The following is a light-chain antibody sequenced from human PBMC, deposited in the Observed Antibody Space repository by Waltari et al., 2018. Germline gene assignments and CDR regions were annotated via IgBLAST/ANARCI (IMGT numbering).Light chain of an antibody. Sequence: EIVLTQSPATLSLSPGERATLSYRASQSVSSYLAWYQQKPGQAPRLLIFDASNRATGIPARFSGSGSGTDFTLTISSLEPEDFAVYYCQQRSNSRFTFGPGTKVDIK. CDR3: QQRSNSRFT. CDR2: DAS. J-gene: IGKJ3*01. V-gene: IGKV3-11*01. CDR1: QSVSSY.